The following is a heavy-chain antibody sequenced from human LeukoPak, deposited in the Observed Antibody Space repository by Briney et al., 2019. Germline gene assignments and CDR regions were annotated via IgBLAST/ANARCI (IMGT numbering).Heavy chain of an antibody. CDR3: ARDYYGSGSYYMLGAFDI. CDR2: IYYSGST. Sequence: PSETLSLTCTVSGGSISSSSYYWGWIRQPPGKGLEWIGSIYYSGSTYYNPSLKSRVTISVDTSKNQFSLKLSSVTAADTAVYYCARDYYGSGSYYMLGAFDIWGQGTMVTVSS. D-gene: IGHD3-10*01. J-gene: IGHJ3*02. CDR1: GGSISSSSYY. V-gene: IGHV4-39*02.